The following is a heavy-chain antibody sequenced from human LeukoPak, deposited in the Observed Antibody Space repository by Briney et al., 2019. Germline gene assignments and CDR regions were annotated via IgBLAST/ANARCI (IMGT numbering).Heavy chain of an antibody. CDR2: MNPNSGNT. Sequence: ASVKVSCKASGYTFTSYDINWVRQATGQGLEWMGWMNPNSGNTGYAQKFQGRVTLTRNTSISTAYMELSNLRSEDTAVYYCARAAMTTVTPPNYWGQGTLVTVSS. CDR1: GYTFTSYD. D-gene: IGHD4-11*01. V-gene: IGHV1-8*01. CDR3: ARAAMTTVTPPNY. J-gene: IGHJ4*02.